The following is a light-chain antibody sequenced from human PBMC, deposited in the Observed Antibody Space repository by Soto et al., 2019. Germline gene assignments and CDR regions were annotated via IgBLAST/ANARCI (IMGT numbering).Light chain of an antibody. V-gene: IGLV2-11*01. CDR1: SSDVGGYNY. Sequence: QSALTQPRSVSGSPGQSVTISCTGTSSDVGGYNYVSWYQQHPGKAPKLMIYDVSKRPSGVPDRFSGSKSGNTASLTISGLQAEDEADYYCGAHAGSNTWVFGGGTKVTVL. J-gene: IGLJ3*02. CDR3: GAHAGSNTWV. CDR2: DVS.